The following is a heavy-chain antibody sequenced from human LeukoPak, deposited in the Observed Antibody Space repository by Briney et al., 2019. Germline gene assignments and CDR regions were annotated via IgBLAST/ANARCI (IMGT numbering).Heavy chain of an antibody. D-gene: IGHD6-19*01. CDR1: GDSVSSNSAA. J-gene: IGHJ3*01. CDR3: ARSKDIAVAGTVAFDF. V-gene: IGHV6-1*01. CDR2: TYYRSKWSN. Sequence: SQTLSLTCAISGDSVSSNSAAWNWIRQSPPRGLEWLGRTYYRSKWSNGYAVSVKSRISINPDTSKNQFSLQLNSVTPEDTAVYYCARSKDIAVAGTVAFDFWGQGTMVTVSS.